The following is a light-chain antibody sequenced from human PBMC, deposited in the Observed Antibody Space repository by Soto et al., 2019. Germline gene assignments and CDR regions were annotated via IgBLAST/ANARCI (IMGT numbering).Light chain of an antibody. J-gene: IGKJ1*01. Sequence: EIVLTQSPATLSLSPGERATLSCRASQSVTSYLAWYQQRPGQAPRLLIYDASRRATGIPARFSGSGSGADFTPTISSLQSEHFAVYYCQQYNSWPRTFGQGTKVDIK. CDR3: QQYNSWPRT. CDR1: QSVTSY. CDR2: DAS. V-gene: IGKV3D-15*01.